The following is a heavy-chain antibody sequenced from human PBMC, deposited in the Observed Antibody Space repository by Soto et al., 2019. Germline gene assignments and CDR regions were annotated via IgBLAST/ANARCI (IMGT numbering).Heavy chain of an antibody. CDR2: INPATGAA. CDR1: GYPVTAYY. D-gene: IGHD3-3*01. J-gene: IGHJ3*02. Sequence: QLHLVQSGAVVKKPGASVTVSCSASGYPVTAYYMHWVRQAPGRGLEWMGGINPATGAAKYTQTSQCRVTLTRDTSTSTVFMELSGLTSEDTAVFSCASGGGVGVAGSAAFDMWGQGTLVTVSS. CDR3: ASGGGVGVAGSAAFDM. V-gene: IGHV1-2*02.